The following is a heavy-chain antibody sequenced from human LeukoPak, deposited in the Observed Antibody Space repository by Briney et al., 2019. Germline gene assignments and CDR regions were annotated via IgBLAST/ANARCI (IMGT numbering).Heavy chain of an antibody. D-gene: IGHD1-1*01. J-gene: IGHJ6*02. V-gene: IGHV4-59*01. CDR3: ARVGGTNYYYYGMDV. Sequence: SETLSLACTVSGGSINTYYWSWIRQPPGKGLEWIGYIYYSGSTNYNPSLRSRVTISVDTSKNQFSLKLSSVTAADTAVYYCARVGGTNYYYYGMDVWGQGTTVTVSS. CDR2: IYYSGST. CDR1: GGSINTYY.